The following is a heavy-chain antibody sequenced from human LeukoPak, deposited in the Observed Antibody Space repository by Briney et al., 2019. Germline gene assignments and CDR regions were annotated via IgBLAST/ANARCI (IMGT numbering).Heavy chain of an antibody. V-gene: IGHV3-30-3*01. Sequence: GGSLRLSCAASGFTFSSYAMHWVRQAPGKGLEWVAVISYDGSNKYYADSVKGRFTISRDNSKNTLYLQMNSLRAEDTAVYYCARPGYYDSSGYSLEDWGQGTLVTVSS. D-gene: IGHD3-22*01. CDR3: ARPGYYDSSGYSLED. CDR2: ISYDGSNK. J-gene: IGHJ4*02. CDR1: GFTFSSYA.